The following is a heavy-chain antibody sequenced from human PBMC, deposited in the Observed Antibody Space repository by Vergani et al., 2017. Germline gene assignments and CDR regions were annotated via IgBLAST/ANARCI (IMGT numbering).Heavy chain of an antibody. V-gene: IGHV3-33*01. CDR3: ARWGNEKRLDS. CDR1: GFTFSSLG. Sequence: QVQLVESEGGVVQPGRSLTLSCVASGFTFSSLGMHWVRQAPGKGLGWVAVIWYDGSNKYYGDSVTGRFTISRDNSKNTLYLQMNSLRVEDTAVYYCARWGNEKRLDSWGQGTLVTVSS. D-gene: IGHD1-1*01. J-gene: IGHJ5*01. CDR2: IWYDGSNK.